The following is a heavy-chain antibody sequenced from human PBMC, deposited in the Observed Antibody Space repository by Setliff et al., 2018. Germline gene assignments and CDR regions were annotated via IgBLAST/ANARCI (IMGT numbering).Heavy chain of an antibody. CDR2: VYYSGYT. J-gene: IGHJ1*01. CDR3: ARVDFTMIQGVIGH. V-gene: IGHV4-39*07. D-gene: IGHD3-10*01. Sequence: SETLSLTCTVSGGSVSSASHYWGWIRQAPGKGMEWIGSVYYSGYTYYKPSLQSRVTMSVDTSKNQFSLKLTSVTAADTAVYYRARVDFTMIQGVIGHWGQGTLVTVSS. CDR1: GGSVSSASHY.